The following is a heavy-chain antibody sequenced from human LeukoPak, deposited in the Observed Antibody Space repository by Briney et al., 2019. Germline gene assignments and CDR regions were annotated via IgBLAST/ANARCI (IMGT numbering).Heavy chain of an antibody. CDR1: GYTINELS. D-gene: IGHD6-19*01. CDR3: ARDNQWLVRCHDY. CDR2: FDFEDGVT. Sequence: GASVKVSCKVSGYTINELSMHWVRQAPGKGLEWMGGFDFEDGVTNYAQKFQGRVTMTEDTSTDTAYLKLSSLRSDDTAVYYCARDNQWLVRCHDYWGQGTLVTVSS. V-gene: IGHV1-24*01. J-gene: IGHJ4*02.